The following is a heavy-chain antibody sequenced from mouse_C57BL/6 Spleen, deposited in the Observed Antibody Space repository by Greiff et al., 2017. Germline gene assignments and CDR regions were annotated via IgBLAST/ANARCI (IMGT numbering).Heavy chain of an antibody. D-gene: IGHD1-1*01. CDR1: GFTFSDYY. J-gene: IGHJ1*03. Sequence: EVQLVESEGGLVQPGSSMKLSCTASGFTFSDYYMAWVRQVPEKGLEWVANINYDGSSTYYLDSLKSRFIISRDNAKNILYLQMSSLKSEDTATYYCARDNDLHYYGSSYWYFDVWGTGTTVTVSS. CDR2: INYDGSST. CDR3: ARDNDLHYYGSSYWYFDV. V-gene: IGHV5-16*01.